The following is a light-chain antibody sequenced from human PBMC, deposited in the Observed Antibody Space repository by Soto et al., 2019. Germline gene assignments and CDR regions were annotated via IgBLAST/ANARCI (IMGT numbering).Light chain of an antibody. V-gene: IGKV3-11*01. CDR3: QQRSNWPPVYT. CDR2: AAS. CDR1: QSVTSY. Sequence: EVVLTQSPATLSLSPGERATLSCRASQSVTSYLAWYQQKPGQAPRLLIYAASNRATGIPARFSGSGSGADFTLTISSLEPEDFVVYYCQQRSNWPPVYTFGQGTK. J-gene: IGKJ2*01.